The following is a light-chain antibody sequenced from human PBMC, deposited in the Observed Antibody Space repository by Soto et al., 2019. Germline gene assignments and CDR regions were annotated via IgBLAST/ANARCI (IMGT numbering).Light chain of an antibody. V-gene: IGKV3-11*01. Sequence: EIVMTQSPATLSVSPGERATLSCRASQSVSSYLAWYQQKPGQAPRLLIYDASNRATGIPARFSGSGSGTDFTLTISSLEPEDFAVYYCQQRSNWRSITFGQGTRLEI. CDR3: QQRSNWRSIT. J-gene: IGKJ5*01. CDR1: QSVSSY. CDR2: DAS.